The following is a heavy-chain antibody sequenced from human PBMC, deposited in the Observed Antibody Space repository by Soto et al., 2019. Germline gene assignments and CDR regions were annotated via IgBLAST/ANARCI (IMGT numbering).Heavy chain of an antibody. CDR1: GYTFTGYY. Sequence: QVQLVQSGAEVKKPGASVKVSCKASGYTFTGYYMHWVRQAPGQRLEWMGWINAGNGNTKYSQKFQGRVTITRETSASTAYMELSSLRSEDTAVYYCARVAPNYGDYGPHDYWGQGTLVTVSS. D-gene: IGHD4-17*01. CDR3: ARVAPNYGDYGPHDY. V-gene: IGHV1-3*01. J-gene: IGHJ4*02. CDR2: INAGNGNT.